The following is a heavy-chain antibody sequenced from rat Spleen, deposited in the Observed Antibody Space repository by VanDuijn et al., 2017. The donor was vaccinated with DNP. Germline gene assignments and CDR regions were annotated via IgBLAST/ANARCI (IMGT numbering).Heavy chain of an antibody. D-gene: IGHD1-4*01. Sequence: EVQLVESGGGLVQPGRSLKLSCAVSGITFSDHNMAWVRQAPKKSLEWVATISYDGSDTYYRDSMKGRFTISRDNAKSTLHLQMDSLRSEDTATYYCAGRPPPTRGPFDYWGQGVTVTVSS. CDR3: AGRPPPTRGPFDY. CDR1: GITFSDHN. J-gene: IGHJ2*01. CDR2: ISYDGSDT. V-gene: IGHV5-7*01.